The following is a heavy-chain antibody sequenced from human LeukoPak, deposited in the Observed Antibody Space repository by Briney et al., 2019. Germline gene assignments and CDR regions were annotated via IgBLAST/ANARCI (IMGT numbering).Heavy chain of an antibody. CDR2: IGSTGDT. D-gene: IGHD3-10*01. J-gene: IGHJ6*02. CDR1: GFPFSSYD. Sequence: SGGSLRLSCAASGFPFSSYDMHWVRQATGKGLEWVSCIGSTGDTYYPGSVKGRFTISREDAKNSLYLQMNSLSAGDTAVYYCARGRSMDRGTNYYGMDVWGQGTTVTVSS. V-gene: IGHV3-13*04. CDR3: ARGRSMDRGTNYYGMDV.